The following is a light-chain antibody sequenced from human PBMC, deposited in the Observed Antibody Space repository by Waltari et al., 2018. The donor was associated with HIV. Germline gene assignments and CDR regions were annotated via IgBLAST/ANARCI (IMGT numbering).Light chain of an antibody. V-gene: IGKV3-15*01. CDR1: QSVSIN. J-gene: IGKJ2*01. CDR2: RAS. Sequence: EIVMTQSPATLSVSAGESVTLSCRASQSVSINEAWYQQRPGQGPRLLLYRASTRPTNVPSRFSGVGSGTEFTLSISSLQSEDFAVYYCQQYHNWPPYTFGQGTRLELK. CDR3: QQYHNWPPYT.